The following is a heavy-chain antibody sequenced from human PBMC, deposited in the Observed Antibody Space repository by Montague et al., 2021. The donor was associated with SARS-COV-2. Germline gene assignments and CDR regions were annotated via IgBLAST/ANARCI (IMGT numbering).Heavy chain of an antibody. Sequence: SLRLSCAASGFSFSSYWMSWVRQAPGKGLEWVANIKQDGSEKYYVDSVKGRFTIPRDNAKISLYLQMNSLRAEDTAVYYCARKTGGGYWGQGTLVTVSS. D-gene: IGHD3-16*01. CDR2: IKQDGSEK. CDR1: GFSFSSYW. J-gene: IGHJ4*02. V-gene: IGHV3-7*03. CDR3: ARKTGGGY.